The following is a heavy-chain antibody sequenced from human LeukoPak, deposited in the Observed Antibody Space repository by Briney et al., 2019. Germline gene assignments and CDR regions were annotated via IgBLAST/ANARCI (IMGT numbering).Heavy chain of an antibody. CDR3: ARGSVGESAFDI. CDR1: GVTFSSYS. J-gene: IGHJ3*02. CDR2: ISSSSSYI. Sequence: GGALRLSCAASGVTFSSYSMNWGRQAPGKGLEWVSSISSSSSYIYYADSVKGRFTISRDNAKNSVDLQMNSLRVEDTAVYYCARGSVGESAFDIWGQGTMVTVSS. V-gene: IGHV3-21*01. D-gene: IGHD2-15*01.